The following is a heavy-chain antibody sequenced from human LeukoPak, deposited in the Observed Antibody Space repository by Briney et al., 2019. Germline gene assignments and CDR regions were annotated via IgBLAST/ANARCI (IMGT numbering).Heavy chain of an antibody. CDR1: GYTFTSYG. V-gene: IGHV1-18*01. CDR2: ISAYNGNT. CDR3: ARESSSAATSDV. D-gene: IGHD6-13*01. Sequence: ASVKVSCKASGYTFTSYGISWVRQAPGQGLEWMGWISAYNGNTNYAQKLQGRVTMTTDTSTSTAYMELSSLRSEDTAVYYCARESSSAATSDVWGKGTTVTVSS. J-gene: IGHJ6*04.